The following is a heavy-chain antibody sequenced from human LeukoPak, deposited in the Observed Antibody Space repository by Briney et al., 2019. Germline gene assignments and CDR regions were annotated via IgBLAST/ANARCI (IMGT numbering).Heavy chain of an antibody. J-gene: IGHJ6*02. Sequence: SETLSLTCTVSGGSISSYYWSWIRQPPGKGLEWIGYIYYSGSTNYNPSLKSRVTISVDTSKNQFSLKLSSVTAADTAVYYCARGGPMVRGVSYYYYYGMDVWGRGTTVTVSS. V-gene: IGHV4-59*01. CDR1: GGSISSYY. CDR2: IYYSGST. CDR3: ARGGPMVRGVSYYYYYGMDV. D-gene: IGHD3-10*01.